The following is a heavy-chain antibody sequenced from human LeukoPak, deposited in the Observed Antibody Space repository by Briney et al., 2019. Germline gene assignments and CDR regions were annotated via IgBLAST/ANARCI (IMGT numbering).Heavy chain of an antibody. CDR2: ISNDGTAR. V-gene: IGHV3-11*01. D-gene: IGHD5-24*01. Sequence: GGSLRLSCAASGFTFRNYYMSWIRQAPGKGLEWVSYISNDGTARYYADSVKGRFTTSRDNAKNSPLLQMNSLTAGAPAVYFCARNAMGRDDCNDPAFYYYMDFWGKGTTVAISS. J-gene: IGHJ6*03. CDR3: ARNAMGRDDCNDPAFYYYMDF. CDR1: GFTFRNYY.